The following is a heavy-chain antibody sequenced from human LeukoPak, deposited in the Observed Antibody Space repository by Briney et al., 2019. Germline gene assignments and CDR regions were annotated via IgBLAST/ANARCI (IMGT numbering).Heavy chain of an antibody. CDR2: INPSGGST. V-gene: IGHV1-46*01. CDR1: GYTFTSYY. CDR3: ARAPCSGGSCYRYYFDY. D-gene: IGHD2-15*01. Sequence: ASVKVSCKASGYTFTSYYMHWVRQAPGQGLEWMGIINPSGGSTSYAQKFQGRVTMTRDTSTSTVYMELSSLRSEDTAVYYCARAPCSGGSCYRYYFDYWAQETLVTVSS. J-gene: IGHJ4*02.